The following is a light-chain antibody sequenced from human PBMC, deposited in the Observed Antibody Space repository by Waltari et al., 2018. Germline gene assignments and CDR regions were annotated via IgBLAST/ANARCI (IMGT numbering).Light chain of an antibody. V-gene: IGKV4-1*01. CDR3: QQCYSAPYT. Sequence: DIVMTQSPDSLAVSLGGRATINYKSSQSVLSSSNNKYYLGWDQQQPGQPPKLLISWASTRESGVPERFSGRESETDFTYTFSSLQADDVAVYYGQQCYSAPYTLGQGTKLEIK. J-gene: IGKJ2*01. CDR1: QSVLSSSNNKYY. CDR2: WAS.